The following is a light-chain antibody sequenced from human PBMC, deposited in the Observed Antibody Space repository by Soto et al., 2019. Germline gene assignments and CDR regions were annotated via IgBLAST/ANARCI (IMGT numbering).Light chain of an antibody. J-gene: IGKJ1*01. CDR1: QSVLYSSNNKNY. CDR2: WAS. CDR3: QKYYSTPWT. V-gene: IGKV4-1*01. Sequence: DIVMTQSPDSLAVSLGERVTINCKSSQSVLYSSNNKNYLAWYQQKPGQPPKLLIYWASTRESGVPDRFSGSGSGTDFTLTISSLQAEDVAVYYCQKYYSTPWTFGQGTKVEIK.